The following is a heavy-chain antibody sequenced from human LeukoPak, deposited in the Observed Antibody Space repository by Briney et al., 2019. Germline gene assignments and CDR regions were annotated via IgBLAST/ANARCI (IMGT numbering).Heavy chain of an antibody. D-gene: IGHD3-22*01. CDR3: AREVYDSSGYLPNYFDY. CDR1: GYTFTSYY. CDR2: INPSGGST. Sequence: ASVKVSCKASGYTFTSYYMHWVRQAPGQGLEWMGIINPSGGSTSYAQKFQGRVTMTRDMSISTAYMELSRLRSDDTAVYYCAREVYDSSGYLPNYFDYWGQGTLVTVSS. J-gene: IGHJ4*02. V-gene: IGHV1-46*01.